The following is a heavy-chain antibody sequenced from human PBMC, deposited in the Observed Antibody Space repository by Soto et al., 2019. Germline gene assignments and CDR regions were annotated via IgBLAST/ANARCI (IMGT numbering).Heavy chain of an antibody. J-gene: IGHJ6*02. Sequence: SLRHSCTASLFTFSSYAMHWVRHSPLKLLGWVAVISYDGSNKYYADSVKGRFTISRDNSKNTLYLQMNSLRAEDTAVYYCARAPHACSSTSCPTYSYYGMDLWGQGTTVTVSS. CDR3: ARAPHACSSTSCPTYSYYGMDL. CDR1: LFTFSSYA. V-gene: IGHV3-30-3*01. D-gene: IGHD2-2*01. CDR2: ISYDGSNK.